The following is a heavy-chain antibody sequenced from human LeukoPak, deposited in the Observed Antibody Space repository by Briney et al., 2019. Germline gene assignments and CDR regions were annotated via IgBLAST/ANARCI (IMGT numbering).Heavy chain of an antibody. D-gene: IGHD6-19*01. Sequence: APVKVSCKASGYTFTSYGISWVRQAPGQGLEWMGWISAYNGNTNYAQKLQGRVTMTTDTSTSTAYMELRSLRSDDTAVYYCARDNMFVVAGTRAYFDYWGQGTLVTVSS. V-gene: IGHV1-18*01. CDR3: ARDNMFVVAGTRAYFDY. CDR2: ISAYNGNT. CDR1: GYTFTSYG. J-gene: IGHJ4*02.